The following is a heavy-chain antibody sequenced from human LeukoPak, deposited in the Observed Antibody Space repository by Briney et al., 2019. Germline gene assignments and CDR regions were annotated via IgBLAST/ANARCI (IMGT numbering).Heavy chain of an antibody. CDR1: GSSISSGGYS. CDR3: ARTYGDYFDY. J-gene: IGHJ4*02. CDR2: IYYSGST. Sequence: SQTLSLTCAVSGSSISSGGYSWSWIRQPPGKGLEWIGYIYYSGSTYYNPSLKSRVTISVDTSKNQFSLKLSSVTAADTAVYYCARTYGDYFDYWGQGTLVTVSS. D-gene: IGHD4-17*01. V-gene: IGHV4-30-4*08.